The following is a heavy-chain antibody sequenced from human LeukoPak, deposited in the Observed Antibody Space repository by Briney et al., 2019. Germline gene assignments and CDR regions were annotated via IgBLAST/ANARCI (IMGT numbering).Heavy chain of an antibody. V-gene: IGHV4-39*07. CDR2: IYTSGST. Sequence: SETLSLTCTVSGGSISSSSYYWGWIRQPPGKGLEWIGRIYTSGSTNYNPSLKSRVTISVDTSKNQFSLKLSSVTAADTAVYYCASFEVGALDYWGQGTLVTVSS. CDR1: GGSISSSSYY. J-gene: IGHJ4*02. D-gene: IGHD1-26*01. CDR3: ASFEVGALDY.